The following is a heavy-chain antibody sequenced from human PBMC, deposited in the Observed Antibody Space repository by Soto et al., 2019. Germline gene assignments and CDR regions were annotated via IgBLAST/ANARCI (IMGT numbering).Heavy chain of an antibody. V-gene: IGHV1-18*01. CDR1: GYAFTSYG. CDR3: ARVGPETGPALDY. Sequence: ASAKVSCKAYGYAFTSYGLRWVRQAHGQGLEWMGWISAYNGNTNYAQKLQGRVTMTTDTSTSTAYMELRSLRSDDTALYYCARVGPETGPALDYWGQGTLVTGTS. J-gene: IGHJ4*02. CDR2: ISAYNGNT. D-gene: IGHD3-9*01.